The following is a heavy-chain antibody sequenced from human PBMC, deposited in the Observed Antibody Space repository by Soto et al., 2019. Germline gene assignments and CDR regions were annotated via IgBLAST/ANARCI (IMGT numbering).Heavy chain of an antibody. J-gene: IGHJ6*02. CDR2: INPSGGST. D-gene: IGHD3-3*01. Sequence: ASVKVSCKAAGGAFSNHAISWVRQAPGQGLEWMGIINPSGGSTSYAQKFQGRVTMTRDTSTSTVYMELSSLRSEDTAVYYCARDLHDFWSGYYYYYGMDVWGQGTTVTVSS. CDR1: GGAFSNHA. CDR3: ARDLHDFWSGYYYYYGMDV. V-gene: IGHV1-46*01.